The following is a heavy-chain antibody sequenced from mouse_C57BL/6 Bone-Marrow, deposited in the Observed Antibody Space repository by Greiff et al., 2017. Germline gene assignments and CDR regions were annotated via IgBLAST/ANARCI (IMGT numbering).Heavy chain of an antibody. CDR2: ISSGSSTI. J-gene: IGHJ4*01. CDR3: ASAYAMDY. V-gene: IGHV5-17*01. CDR1: GFTFSDYG. Sequence: EVQLQQSGGGLVKPGGSLKLSCAASGFTFSDYGMHWVRQAPEKGLEWVAYISSGSSTIYYADTVKGRFTISRDNAKNTLFLQMTSLGSEDTAMYYCASAYAMDYWGQGTSVTVSS.